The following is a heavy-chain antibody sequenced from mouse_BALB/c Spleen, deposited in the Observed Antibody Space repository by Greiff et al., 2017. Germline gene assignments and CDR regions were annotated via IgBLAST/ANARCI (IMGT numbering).Heavy chain of an antibody. D-gene: IGHD4-1*01. V-gene: IGHV1-77*01. Sequence: QVQLKQSGAELARPGASVKLSCKASGYTFTDYYINWVKQRTGQGLEWIGEIYPGSGNTYYNEKFKGKATLTADKSSSTDYMQLSSLTSEDSAVYFCAGTGTGYYAMDYWGQGTSVTVSS. J-gene: IGHJ4*01. CDR2: IYPGSGNT. CDR3: AGTGTGYYAMDY. CDR1: GYTFTDYY.